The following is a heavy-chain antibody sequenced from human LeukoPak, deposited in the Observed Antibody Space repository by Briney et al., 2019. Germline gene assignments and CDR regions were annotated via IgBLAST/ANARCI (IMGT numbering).Heavy chain of an antibody. D-gene: IGHD2-2*01. J-gene: IGHJ6*03. CDR1: GFTFSSYA. CDR3: AREDIVVVPAARAYYMDV. CDR2: ISYDGSNK. Sequence: PGGSLRLSCAASGFTFSSYAMHWVRQAPGKGLEWVAVISYDGSNKYYADSVKGRFTISRDNSKNALYLQMNSLRAEDTAVYYCAREDIVVVPAARAYYMDVWGKGTTVTVSS. V-gene: IGHV3-30-3*01.